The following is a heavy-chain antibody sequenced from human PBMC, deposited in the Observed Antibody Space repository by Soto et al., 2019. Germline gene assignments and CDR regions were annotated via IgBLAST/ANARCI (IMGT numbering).Heavy chain of an antibody. CDR1: GYIFSDYV. CDR2: IYGDNTYT. J-gene: IGHJ4*02. CDR3: ARDSAILPGTDFDD. D-gene: IGHD6-13*01. Sequence: QVQLVQSGAEMKQPGASVKVYCKTSGYIFSDYVIHWVRQAPGQRPEWMGYIYGDNTYTKYSEKFQGRVTITSDTSATTGYMELSSLTSEDTSVYYCARDSAILPGTDFDDWGLGTLVTVFS. V-gene: IGHV1-3*01.